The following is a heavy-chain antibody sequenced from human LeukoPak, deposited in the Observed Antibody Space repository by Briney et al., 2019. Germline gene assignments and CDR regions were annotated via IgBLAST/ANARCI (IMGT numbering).Heavy chain of an antibody. CDR1: GGSIGSYY. J-gene: IGHJ4*02. Sequence: SETLSLTCTVSGGSIGSYYWSWVRQPPGKGLEWIGYIHYSGSTNYNPSLKSRVTTSIDTSKNQFSLKVTSVTAADAAVYYCARLPHPYGDQVDYWGQGTLVTVSS. V-gene: IGHV4-59*01. CDR3: ARLPHPYGDQVDY. CDR2: IHYSGST. D-gene: IGHD4-17*01.